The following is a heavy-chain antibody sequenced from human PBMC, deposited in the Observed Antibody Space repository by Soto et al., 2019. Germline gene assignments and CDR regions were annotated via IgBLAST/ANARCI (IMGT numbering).Heavy chain of an antibody. Sequence: SETLSLTCTVSGGSISSGDYYWSWIRQPPGKGLEWIGYIYYSGSTYYNPSLKSRVTISVDTSKNQFSLKLSSVTAADTAVYYCARDLRSYDILTGYSRWFDPWGQGTLVTVS. D-gene: IGHD3-9*01. V-gene: IGHV4-30-4*01. CDR1: GGSISSGDYY. CDR3: ARDLRSYDILTGYSRWFDP. CDR2: IYYSGST. J-gene: IGHJ5*02.